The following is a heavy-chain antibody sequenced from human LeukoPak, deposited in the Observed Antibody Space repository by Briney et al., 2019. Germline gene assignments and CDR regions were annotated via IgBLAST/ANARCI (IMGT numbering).Heavy chain of an antibody. V-gene: IGHV3-23*01. Sequence: GGSLRLSCAASGFIFHTYDMSWVRQAPGKGRVWVSVICGGATRTYYTDSVRGRFTISSDNSNNTLDLQTNRLRGEGTAGYFFAKGGARGDYDLTGRYSTHFDSWGQGTPVIVSS. CDR1: GFIFHTYD. J-gene: IGHJ4*02. CDR2: ICGGATRT. D-gene: IGHD4-17*01. CDR3: AKGGARGDYDLTGRYSTHFDS.